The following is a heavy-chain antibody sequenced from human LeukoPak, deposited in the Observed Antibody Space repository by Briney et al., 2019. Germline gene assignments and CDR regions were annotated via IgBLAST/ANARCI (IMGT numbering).Heavy chain of an antibody. CDR1: GLTFSSYW. V-gene: IGHV3-74*03. CDR3: AIRRGYTYGDDY. Sequence: PGGSLRLSCAASGLTFSSYWMLWVRQAPGKGLVWVSRLHSDGSSTAYADSVKGRFTISRDNAKNTLYLQMNTLRDEDTAVYYCAIRRGYTYGDDYWGQGTLVTVSS. D-gene: IGHD5-18*01. J-gene: IGHJ4*02. CDR2: LHSDGSST.